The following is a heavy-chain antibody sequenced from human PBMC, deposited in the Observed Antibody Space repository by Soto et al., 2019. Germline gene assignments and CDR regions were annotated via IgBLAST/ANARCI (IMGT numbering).Heavy chain of an antibody. D-gene: IGHD3-16*01. Sequence: EVQLVESGGGLVQPGGSLRLTCAASGFTLSGYWMSWVRQAPGKGLEWVANVKQDGSNKYYVDSVKGRFTISRDKAKNLLSLQRDSLRVEGTAGYYFARGGGNFDQWGQGTLVTVSS. CDR2: VKQDGSNK. CDR1: GFTLSGYW. V-gene: IGHV3-7*04. J-gene: IGHJ4*02. CDR3: ARGGGNFDQ.